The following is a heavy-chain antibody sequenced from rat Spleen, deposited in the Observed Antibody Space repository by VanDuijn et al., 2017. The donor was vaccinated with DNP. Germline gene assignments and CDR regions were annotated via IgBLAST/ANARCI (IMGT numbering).Heavy chain of an antibody. CDR3: ARQRWYYSGEGMDY. Sequence: EVKLVESGGGLVQPGRSLKLSCAASGLNFSDYWMGWVRQAPGKGLEWMGEIKQDSTIINYNPSLRDRFTISRDNAKSTLYLQIDSMRSDDTATYYCARQRWYYSGEGMDYWGQGVMVTVSS. J-gene: IGHJ2*01. CDR1: GLNFSDYW. CDR2: IKQDSTII. V-gene: IGHV4-2*01. D-gene: IGHD1-1*01.